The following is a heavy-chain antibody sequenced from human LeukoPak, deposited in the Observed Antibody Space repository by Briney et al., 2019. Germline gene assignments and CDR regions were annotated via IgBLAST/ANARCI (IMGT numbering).Heavy chain of an antibody. Sequence: PGGSLRLSCAASGFTFSSYEMNWVRQAPGKGLEWVSYISSSGSTTYYADSVKGRFTISRDNSKNTLYLQMNSLRAEDTAVYYCAKDNSGSYLRNWFDPWGQGTLVTVSS. J-gene: IGHJ5*02. V-gene: IGHV3-48*03. D-gene: IGHD1-26*01. CDR1: GFTFSSYE. CDR3: AKDNSGSYLRNWFDP. CDR2: ISSSGSTT.